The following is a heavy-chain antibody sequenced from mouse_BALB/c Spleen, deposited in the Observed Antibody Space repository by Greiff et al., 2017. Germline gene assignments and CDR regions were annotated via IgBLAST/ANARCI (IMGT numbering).Heavy chain of an antibody. CDR2: INPSNGGT. D-gene: IGHD3-1*01. J-gene: IGHJ4*01. V-gene: IGHV1S81*02. CDR1: GYTFTSYY. CDR3: TRAARGSYAMDY. Sequence: QVQLQQSGAELVKPGASVKLSCKASGYTFTSYYMYWVKQRPGQGLEWIGEINPSNGGTNFNEKFKSKATLTVDKSSSTAYMQLSSLTSEDSAVYYCTRAARGSYAMDYWGQGTSVTVSS.